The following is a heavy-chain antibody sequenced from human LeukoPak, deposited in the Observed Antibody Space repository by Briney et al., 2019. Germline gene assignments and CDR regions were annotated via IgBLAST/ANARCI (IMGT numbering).Heavy chain of an antibody. CDR3: AREDSSGAFDI. CDR1: GFTYRSYD. D-gene: IGHD3-22*01. V-gene: IGHV3-33*01. CDR2: VWYDESNK. J-gene: IGHJ3*02. Sequence: QPGRSLRLSSAASGFTYRSYDMHWVRQAPGKGLEWVAVVWYDESNKYYVDSVKGRFTISRDNSKNTLYLQMNSLRVEDTALYYCAREDSSGAFDIWGQGTMVTVSS.